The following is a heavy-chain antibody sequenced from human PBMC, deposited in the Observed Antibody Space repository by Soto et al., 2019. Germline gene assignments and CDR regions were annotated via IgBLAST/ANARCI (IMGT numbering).Heavy chain of an antibody. CDR1: GGSISSGDYY. CDR2: IYYSGST. CDR3: ASNPVRFLEWLLFDY. J-gene: IGHJ4*02. V-gene: IGHV4-30-4*01. D-gene: IGHD3-3*01. Sequence: QVQLQESGPGLVKPSQTLSLTCTVSGGSISSGDYYWSWIRQPPGKGLEWIGYIYYSGSTYYNPSLESRVTISVDTSKNQFSLKLSSVTAADTAVYYCASNPVRFLEWLLFDYWGQGTLVTVSS.